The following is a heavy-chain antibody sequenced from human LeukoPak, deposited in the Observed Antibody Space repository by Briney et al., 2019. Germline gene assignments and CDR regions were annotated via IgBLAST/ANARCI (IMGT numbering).Heavy chain of an antibody. J-gene: IGHJ6*03. Sequence: GGSLRLSCAASGFTFDDYGMSWVRQAPGKGLEWVSDINWIGGSTGYADSVKGRFTISRDNTKNSLYLQMNSLRAGDTALYYCARGGGGIAAGYYMDVWGKGTTVTVSS. CDR3: ARGGGGIAAGYYMDV. CDR1: GFTFDDYG. D-gene: IGHD6-25*01. CDR2: INWIGGST. V-gene: IGHV3-20*04.